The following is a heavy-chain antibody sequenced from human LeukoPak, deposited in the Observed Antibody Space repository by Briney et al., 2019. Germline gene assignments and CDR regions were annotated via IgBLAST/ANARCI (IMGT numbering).Heavy chain of an antibody. CDR3: ARDQWIYEWELLPFDY. D-gene: IGHD1-26*01. J-gene: IGHJ4*02. CDR2: INSDGSST. CDR1: GFTFSSYW. V-gene: IGHV3-74*01. Sequence: GGSLRLSCAASGFTFSSYWMHWVRHAPGKGLVWVSRINSDGSSTSYADSVKGRFTISRDNAKNTLYLQMNSLRAEDTAVYYCARDQWIYEWELLPFDYWGQGTLVTVSP.